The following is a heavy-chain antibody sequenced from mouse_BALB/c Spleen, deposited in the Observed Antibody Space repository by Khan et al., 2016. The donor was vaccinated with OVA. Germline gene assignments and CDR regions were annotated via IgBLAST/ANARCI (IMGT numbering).Heavy chain of an antibody. CDR3: ARRGFYGQCLCDY. D-gene: IGHD1-2*01. V-gene: IGHV1-84*02. CDR1: RYSFTDYY. J-gene: IGHJ2*01. CDR2: TYPGSGNT. Sequence: QVQLQQPGPELVKPVALVKISCKASRYSFTDYYINWVKQKLGQGIEWFGWTYPGSGNTQYNEKFKGMATLTVDKSSSKVYMQLSRLTSEDHAVYYCARRGFYGQCLCDYWGQGTTLTVSS.